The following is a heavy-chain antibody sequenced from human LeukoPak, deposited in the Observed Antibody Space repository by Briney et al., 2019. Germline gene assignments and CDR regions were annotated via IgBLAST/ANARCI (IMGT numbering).Heavy chain of an antibody. CDR2: ISSSSSYI. CDR1: GLTFSSHW. D-gene: IGHD3-10*01. Sequence: GGSLRLSCVASGLTFSSHWMSWVRQAPGKGLEWVSSISSSSSYIYYADSVKGRFTISRDNAKNSLYLQMNSLRAEDTAVYYCAAGRKYGSGSYWDYWGQGTLVTVSS. CDR3: AAGRKYGSGSYWDY. J-gene: IGHJ4*02. V-gene: IGHV3-21*01.